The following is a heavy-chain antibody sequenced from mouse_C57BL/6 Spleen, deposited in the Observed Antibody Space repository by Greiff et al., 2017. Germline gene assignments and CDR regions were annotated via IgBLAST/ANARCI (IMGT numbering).Heavy chain of an antibody. CDR3: ARTYGSLYYFDY. CDR1: GYSITSDY. J-gene: IGHJ2*01. V-gene: IGHV3-8*01. CDR2: ISYSGST. D-gene: IGHD1-1*01. Sequence: EVKLEESGPGLAKPSQTLSLTCSVTGYSITSDYWNWIRTFPGNKLEYMGYISYSGSTYYNPSLKSRISITRDTSTNQYYLQLNSVTTEDTATYYCARTYGSLYYFDYWGQGTTLTVSS.